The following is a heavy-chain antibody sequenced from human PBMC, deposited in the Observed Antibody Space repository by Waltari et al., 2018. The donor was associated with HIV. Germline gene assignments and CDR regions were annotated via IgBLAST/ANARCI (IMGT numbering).Heavy chain of an antibody. D-gene: IGHD2-2*02. CDR1: GFTFSNFW. Sequence: EVQLVESGGGLVQPGGSLRLSCAASGFTFSNFWMSWVRQAPGKGLEGLANRKQDGSEKYYVDSVKGRFTITRDNAKNALYLHMNSLRAEDTAVYYCASPSIRAGMDVWGQGTTVTVSS. V-gene: IGHV3-7*01. CDR2: RKQDGSEK. CDR3: ASPSIRAGMDV. J-gene: IGHJ6*02.